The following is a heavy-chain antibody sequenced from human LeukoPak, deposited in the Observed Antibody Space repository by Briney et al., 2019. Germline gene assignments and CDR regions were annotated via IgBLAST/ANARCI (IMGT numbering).Heavy chain of an antibody. CDR1: GYTFTGYY. D-gene: IGHD5-12*01. J-gene: IGHJ6*02. Sequence: ASVKVSCKASGYTFTGYYMHWVRQAPGQGLEWMGWINPNRGGTNYAQKFQGWVTMTRDTSISTAYMELSRLRSDDTAVYYCARDADRGYSGYDYYYYYGMDVWGQGTTVTVSS. V-gene: IGHV1-2*04. CDR3: ARDADRGYSGYDYYYYYGMDV. CDR2: INPNRGGT.